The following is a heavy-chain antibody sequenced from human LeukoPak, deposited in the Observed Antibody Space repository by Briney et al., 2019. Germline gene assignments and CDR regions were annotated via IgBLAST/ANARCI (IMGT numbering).Heavy chain of an antibody. V-gene: IGHV3-49*04. J-gene: IGHJ4*02. CDR2: IQAKAYGGAT. CDR1: GFTFGDYA. Sequence: PGGSLRLSCSTSGFTFGDYAMSWVRQALGKGLEWVGFIQAKAYGGATKYAASVNGRFSIWRDDSQSIANLQMNDLKTEDTAVYYCTRAPHPRCSSSGCYLDSWGQGTLVTVSS. D-gene: IGHD2-2*01. CDR3: TRAPHPRCSSSGCYLDS.